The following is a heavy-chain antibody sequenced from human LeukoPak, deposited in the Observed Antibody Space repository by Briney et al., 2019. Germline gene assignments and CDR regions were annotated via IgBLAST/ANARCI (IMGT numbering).Heavy chain of an antibody. Sequence: PSETLSLTCTVSGGSISGGAYYWSWIRQHPGKGLEWIGYIYYSGSTYYNPSLRSRVTISVDTSKNQFSLKLSSVTAADTAVYYCARGGNSKASDYWGQGTLVTVSS. V-gene: IGHV4-31*03. CDR1: GGSISGGAYY. CDR2: IYYSGST. J-gene: IGHJ4*02. CDR3: ARGGNSKASDY. D-gene: IGHD4-23*01.